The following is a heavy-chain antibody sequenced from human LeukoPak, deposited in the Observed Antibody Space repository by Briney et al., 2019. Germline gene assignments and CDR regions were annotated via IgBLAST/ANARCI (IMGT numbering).Heavy chain of an antibody. CDR1: GDSISSCY. J-gene: IGHJ4*02. CDR3: ERALRMAPIQL. D-gene: IGHD5-24*01. Sequence: AETLSLTCTVSGDSISSCYWRWIRQPPGKGLGWIGCIYYSGSTNYNPSLKSRVTISVDTSKNQFPLKLSSVTAADTAVSYCERALRMAPIQLWAQGPLLTVPS. V-gene: IGHV4-59*01. CDR2: IYYSGST.